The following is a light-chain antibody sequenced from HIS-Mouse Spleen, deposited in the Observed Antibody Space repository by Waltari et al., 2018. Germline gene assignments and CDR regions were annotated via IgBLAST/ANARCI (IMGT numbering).Light chain of an antibody. Sequence: AIQLTQSPSSLSASVGDRVTITCRASQGISSALAWYQQKPGKAPKLLIFDASSLESGVPSRFSGSGSGTDFTLTISSLQPEDFATYYCQQFNSYPVTFGQGTRLEIK. V-gene: IGKV1-13*02. CDR3: QQFNSYPVT. J-gene: IGKJ5*01. CDR2: DAS. CDR1: QGISSA.